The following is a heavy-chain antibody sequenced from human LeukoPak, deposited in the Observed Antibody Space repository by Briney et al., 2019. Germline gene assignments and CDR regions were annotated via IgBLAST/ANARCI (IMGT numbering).Heavy chain of an antibody. CDR1: GFTVSSNY. V-gene: IGHV3-53*01. Sequence: GGSLRLSCAASGFTVSSNYMSWVRQAPGKGLEWVSVIYSGGSTYYADSVKGRFTISRDNSKNTLSLQVSSLRAEDTAIYYCAKGLKTAVGPYKGYHYYMDVWGKGTTVTVSS. J-gene: IGHJ6*03. D-gene: IGHD5-18*01. CDR2: IYSGGST. CDR3: AKGLKTAVGPYKGYHYYMDV.